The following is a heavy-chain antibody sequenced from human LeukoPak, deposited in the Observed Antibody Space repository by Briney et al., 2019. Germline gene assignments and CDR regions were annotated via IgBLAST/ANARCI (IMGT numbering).Heavy chain of an antibody. CDR1: GFTFSSYW. CDR3: ARDTSSGWYSFGAFDI. Sequence: PGGSLRLSCAASGFTFSSYWMSWVRQAPGKGLEWVAFIRYDGSNKYYADSVKGRFTISRDNSKNTLYLQMNSLRAEDTAVYYCARDTSSGWYSFGAFDIWGQGTMVTVSS. D-gene: IGHD6-19*01. V-gene: IGHV3-30*02. CDR2: IRYDGSNK. J-gene: IGHJ3*02.